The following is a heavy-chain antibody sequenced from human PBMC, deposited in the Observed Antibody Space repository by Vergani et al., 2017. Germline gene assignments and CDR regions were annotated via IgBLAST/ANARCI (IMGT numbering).Heavy chain of an antibody. CDR3: ARRGWGSSVGYLDY. V-gene: IGHV4-31*03. CDR1: GGSISSGGYY. J-gene: IGHJ4*02. Sequence: QVQLQESGPGLVRPSQTLSLTCTVSGGSISSGGYYWSWIRQHPGKGLEWIGYIYYTGSTYYNPSLKSRVSISVVTSKNQFSLKLTSVTAADTAVYYCARRGWGSSVGYLDYWGQGNLVTVSS. CDR2: IYYTGST. D-gene: IGHD6-6*01.